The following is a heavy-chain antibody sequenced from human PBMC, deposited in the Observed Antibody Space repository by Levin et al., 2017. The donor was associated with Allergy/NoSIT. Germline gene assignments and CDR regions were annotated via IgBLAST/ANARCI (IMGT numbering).Heavy chain of an antibody. J-gene: IGHJ5*02. CDR1: GGSISTHYY. V-gene: IGHV4-39*01. D-gene: IGHD2-2*01. Sequence: SETLSLTCTVSGGSISTHYYWGWIRQPPGKRLEWIGSLYYRGTTYYNPSLRSRVTISVDASKNHFSLKLTSVTAADTAVYYCARHRDCSTSSSSCYIYAGSWFDPWGQGTLVTVSS. CDR3: ARHRDCSTSSSSCYIYAGSWFDP. CDR2: LYYRGTT.